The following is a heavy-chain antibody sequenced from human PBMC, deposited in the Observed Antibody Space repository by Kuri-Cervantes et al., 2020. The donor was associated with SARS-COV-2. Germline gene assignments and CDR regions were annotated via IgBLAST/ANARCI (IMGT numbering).Heavy chain of an antibody. CDR3: ARENRLNTYYYGSGLNWFDP. D-gene: IGHD3-10*01. CDR1: GISFSSLP. CDR2: IPSDGNNR. V-gene: IGHV3-30*03. J-gene: IGHJ5*02. Sequence: LSLTFSAPGISFSSLPMHWVRHAPGKGLQWVARIPSDGNNRYHVDFVKGRFTISRDNSKNSLYLKMTSLRAEDSAVYYCARENRLNTYYYGSGLNWFDPWGQGTLVTVSS.